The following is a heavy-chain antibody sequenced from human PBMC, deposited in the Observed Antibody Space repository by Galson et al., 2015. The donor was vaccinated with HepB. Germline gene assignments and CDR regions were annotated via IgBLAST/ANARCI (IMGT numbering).Heavy chain of an antibody. CDR3: ANLFYITIVRGVTPRMTDAFDI. D-gene: IGHD3-10*01. V-gene: IGHV3-23*01. CDR2: ISGSGGST. Sequence: SLRLSCAASGFTFSSYAMSWVRQAPGKGLEWVSAISGSGGSTYYADSVKGRFTISRDNSKNTLYLQMNSLRAEDTAVYYCANLFYITIVRGVTPRMTDAFDIWGQGTMVTVSS. J-gene: IGHJ3*02. CDR1: GFTFSSYA.